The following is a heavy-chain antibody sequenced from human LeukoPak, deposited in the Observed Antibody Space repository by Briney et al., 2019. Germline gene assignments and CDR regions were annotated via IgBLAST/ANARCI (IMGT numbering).Heavy chain of an antibody. D-gene: IGHD6-19*01. J-gene: IGHJ4*02. Sequence: GGSLRLSCAASGSTFSKYWMLWVRQAPGKGLESVSRINTDGTVTTYADSVKGRFTVSRDNADNTMFPQMNSVRDEDTAVYYCATKQWLAPPPDSWGQGTPVTVSS. CDR3: ATKQWLAPPPDS. V-gene: IGHV3-74*01. CDR2: INTDGTVT. CDR1: GSTFSKYW.